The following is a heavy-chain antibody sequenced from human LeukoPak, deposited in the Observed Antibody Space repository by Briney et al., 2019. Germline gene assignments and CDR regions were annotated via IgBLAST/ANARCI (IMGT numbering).Heavy chain of an antibody. V-gene: IGHV3-11*01. CDR1: GFTSSDYY. Sequence: NAGGSLRLSCVASGFTSSDYYMSWIRQAPGKGLEWVSYISSSGSTIYYADSVKGRFTISRDNAKNSLYLQMNSLRAEDTAVYYCARGGGYCSGGSCYPYYFDYWGQGTLVTVSS. CDR3: ARGGGYCSGGSCYPYYFDY. D-gene: IGHD2-15*01. J-gene: IGHJ4*02. CDR2: ISSSGSTI.